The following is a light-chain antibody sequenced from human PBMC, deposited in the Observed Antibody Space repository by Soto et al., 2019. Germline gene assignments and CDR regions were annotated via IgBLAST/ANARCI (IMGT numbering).Light chain of an antibody. CDR3: SSYTASSTILSV. Sequence: QSVLTQPASVSGSPGQSITISCTGGSSDIGGYNYVSWFQQHPGKAPKLMIYEVTNRPSGVSNRFSGSKSGNTASLTISGLQADDEADYYCSSYTASSTILSVFGTGTKLTVL. V-gene: IGLV2-14*01. J-gene: IGLJ1*01. CDR2: EVT. CDR1: SSDIGGYNY.